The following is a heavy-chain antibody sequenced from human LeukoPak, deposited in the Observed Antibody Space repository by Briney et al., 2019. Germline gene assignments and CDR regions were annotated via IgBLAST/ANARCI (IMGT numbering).Heavy chain of an antibody. Sequence: PGRSLRLSCAASGFTFSSYAMHWVRQAPGKGLEWVAVISYDGSNKYYADSVKGRFTISRDNSKNTLYLQMNSLRAEDTAVYYCARPDVPYYGSGSFDYWGQGTLVTVSS. CDR1: GFTFSSYA. J-gene: IGHJ4*02. CDR2: ISYDGSNK. V-gene: IGHV3-30*04. CDR3: ARPDVPYYGSGSFDY. D-gene: IGHD3-10*01.